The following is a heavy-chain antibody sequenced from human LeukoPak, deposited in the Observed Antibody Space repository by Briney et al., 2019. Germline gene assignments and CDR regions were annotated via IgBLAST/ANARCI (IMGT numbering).Heavy chain of an antibody. J-gene: IGHJ4*02. CDR3: ATGAPPHYYGSGNYYPYYFDY. V-gene: IGHV3-13*01. Sequence: GGSLRLSCAASGFIFSSYDMHWVRQATGEGLEWVSGIGTAGDTFYAGSVKGRFTISRENAKNSLYLQMNSLRAGDTAVYYCATGAPPHYYGSGNYYPYYFDYWGQGTLVTVSS. CDR1: GFIFSSYD. CDR2: IGTAGDT. D-gene: IGHD3-10*01.